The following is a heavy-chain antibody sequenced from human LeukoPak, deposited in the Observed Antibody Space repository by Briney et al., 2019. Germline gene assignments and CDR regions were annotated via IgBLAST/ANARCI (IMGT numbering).Heavy chain of an antibody. V-gene: IGHV3-23*01. D-gene: IGHD6-13*01. CDR3: VREEGSRYYFDY. J-gene: IGHJ4*02. CDR2: IGDSGS. Sequence: GGSLRLSCAASGFTFSSYAMSWVRQAPGKGLEWVSSIGDSGSYYADSVKGRFTISRDNSKNTLYLQTNSLRAEDTAVYYCVREEGSRYYFDYWGQGTLVTVSS. CDR1: GFTFSSYA.